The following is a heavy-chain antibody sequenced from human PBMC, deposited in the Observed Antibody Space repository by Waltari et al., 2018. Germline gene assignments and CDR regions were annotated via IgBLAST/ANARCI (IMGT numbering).Heavy chain of an antibody. V-gene: IGHV3-7*01. CDR2: IKQDGREK. D-gene: IGHD3-10*01. J-gene: IGHJ4*02. CDR3: AKDTGGSLDY. Sequence: EVQLVESGGGLVQPGGSLKLSCAASGFTFSTAWMAWVRQAPGKGLGWVANIKQDGREKNYVESVKGRFTSSRDNAKNSLYLQMNSLRVEDTAIYYCAKDTGGSLDYWGQGTLVTVSS. CDR1: GFTFSTAW.